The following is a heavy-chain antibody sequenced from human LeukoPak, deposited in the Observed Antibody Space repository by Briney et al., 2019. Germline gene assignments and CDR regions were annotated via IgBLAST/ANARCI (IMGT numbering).Heavy chain of an antibody. CDR2: IWYDGSNK. V-gene: IGHV3-33*08. D-gene: IGHD3-22*01. CDR1: GFTFSSFG. Sequence: HPGGSLRLSCAASGFTFSSFGMHWVRQAPGKGLEWVAVIWYDGSNKYYADSVKGRFTISRDNSKNTLYLQMNSLRAEDTAVYYCARDGHYDSSGDNWFDPWGQGTLVTVS. CDR3: ARDGHYDSSGDNWFDP. J-gene: IGHJ5*02.